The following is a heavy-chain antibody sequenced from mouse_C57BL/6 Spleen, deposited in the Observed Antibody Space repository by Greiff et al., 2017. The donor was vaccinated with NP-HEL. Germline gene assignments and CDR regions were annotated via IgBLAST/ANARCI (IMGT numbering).Heavy chain of an antibody. CDR1: GFTFSDYG. Sequence: EVKLVESGGGLVKPGGSLKLSCAASGFTFSDYGMHWVRQAPEKGLEWVAYISSGSSTIYYADTVKGRFTISRDNAKNTLFLQMTSLRSEDTAMYYCARQRTGYFDYWGQGTTLTVSS. CDR2: ISSGSSTI. D-gene: IGHD4-1*01. J-gene: IGHJ2*01. V-gene: IGHV5-17*01. CDR3: ARQRTGYFDY.